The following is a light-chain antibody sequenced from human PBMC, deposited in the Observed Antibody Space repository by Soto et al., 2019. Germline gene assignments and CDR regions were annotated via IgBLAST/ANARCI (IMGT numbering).Light chain of an antibody. CDR1: SSDVGGYNY. Sequence: QSALTQPASVSGSPGQSITISCTGTSSDVGGYNYVSWYQQHPGKAPKLMIYEVSNRPSGVSNRFSGSKSGNTASLTISGLQAEDEVDYYCSSYTSSSTLVVFGGGTKVTVL. V-gene: IGLV2-14*01. CDR3: SSYTSSSTLVV. J-gene: IGLJ2*01. CDR2: EVS.